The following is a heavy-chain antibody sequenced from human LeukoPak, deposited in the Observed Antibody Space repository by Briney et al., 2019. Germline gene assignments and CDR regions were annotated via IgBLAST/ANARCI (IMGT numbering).Heavy chain of an antibody. V-gene: IGHV3-11*01. CDR3: ARGIGSSSILDF. CDR2: ITVGGGVT. CDR1: GFTFTDYY. D-gene: IGHD6-6*01. J-gene: IGHJ4*02. Sequence: GGSLRLSCAASGFTFTDYYMSWIRQAPGKGLECISYITVGGGVTYYADSVKGRFTVSRDSAKNSRSLHMDSLRVEDTAVYYCARGIGSSSILDFWGQGTLVTVSS.